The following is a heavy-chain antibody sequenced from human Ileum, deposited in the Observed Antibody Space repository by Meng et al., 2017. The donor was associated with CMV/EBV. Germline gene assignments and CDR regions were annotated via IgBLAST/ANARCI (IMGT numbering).Heavy chain of an antibody. CDR2: INPSGRGT. D-gene: IGHD3-3*01. J-gene: IGHJ4*02. CDR3: ARESDAYDFVSGYPRRDFDS. CDR1: GYTFTNYY. Sequence: ASVKVSCKASGYTFTNYYMHWVRQAPGQGLEWMGIINPSGRGTTYAQKFQDRVIMTRNMSTRTVYMELSSLISDDTAVYYCARESDAYDFVSGYPRRDFDSWGQGTLVTVSS. V-gene: IGHV1-46*01.